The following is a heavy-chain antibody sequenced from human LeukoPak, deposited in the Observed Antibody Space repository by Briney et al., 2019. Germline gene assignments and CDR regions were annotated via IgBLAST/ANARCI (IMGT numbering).Heavy chain of an antibody. V-gene: IGHV4-39*07. CDR3: ARARPSSSRRFYCMDV. J-gene: IGHJ6*03. D-gene: IGHD6-13*01. Sequence: PSETLSLTCSVSGGSISSSSYYWGWIRQPPGKGLEWIGSIYYSGSTYDNPSLKSRVTISVDTSKNQFSLKLSSVTAADTAVYYCARARPSSSRRFYCMDVWGKGTTVTVSS. CDR1: GGSISSSSYY. CDR2: IYYSGST.